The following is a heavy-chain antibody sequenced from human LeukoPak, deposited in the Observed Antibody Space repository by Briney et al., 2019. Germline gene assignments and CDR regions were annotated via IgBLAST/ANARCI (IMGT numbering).Heavy chain of an antibody. CDR1: GFTFSSYS. Sequence: GGSLRLSCAASGFTFSSYSMNWVRQAPGKGLEWVSSISSSSSYIYYADSVKGRFTISRDNAKNSLYLQMNSLRAEDTAVYYCARDFGGGLKNYDILAGFRENDAFDIWGQGTMVTVSS. J-gene: IGHJ3*02. D-gene: IGHD3-9*01. V-gene: IGHV3-21*01. CDR2: ISSSSSYI. CDR3: ARDFGGGLKNYDILAGFRENDAFDI.